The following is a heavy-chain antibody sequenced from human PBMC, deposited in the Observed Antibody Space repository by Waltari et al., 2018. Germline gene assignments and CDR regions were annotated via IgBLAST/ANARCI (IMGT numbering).Heavy chain of an antibody. J-gene: IGHJ4*02. CDR3: VKDINIGGQWLALRGDS. D-gene: IGHD6-19*01. CDR1: GFTFDDYA. CDR2: ISWNSGTI. Sequence: EVQLVESGGGLVQPGRSLRLSCAASGFTFDDYAIPWARQTPGKGLEWVSGISWNSGTIAYADSVKGRFTISRDNAKNSLYLQMNSLRTEDTALYYCVKDINIGGQWLALRGDSWGQGTLVTVSS. V-gene: IGHV3-9*01.